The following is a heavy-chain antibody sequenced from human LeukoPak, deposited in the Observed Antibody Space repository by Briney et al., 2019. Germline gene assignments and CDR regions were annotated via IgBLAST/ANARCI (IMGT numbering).Heavy chain of an antibody. Sequence: GGSLRLSCAASGFTFSSYWMHWGRQVPGKGLVWVSRIDSDGSSTSYADSVKGRFTISRDNAKNTLYLQMNSLRAEDTAVYYCARISYDSSDYYGYWGQGTLVTVSS. D-gene: IGHD3-22*01. J-gene: IGHJ4*02. CDR3: ARISYDSSDYYGY. CDR2: IDSDGSST. V-gene: IGHV3-74*01. CDR1: GFTFSSYW.